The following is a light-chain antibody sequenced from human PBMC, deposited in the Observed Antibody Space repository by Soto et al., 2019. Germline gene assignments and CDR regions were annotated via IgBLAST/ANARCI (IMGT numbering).Light chain of an antibody. Sequence: EIVLTQSPDTLSLSPGERATLSCRAGQSVSSYLAWYQQRPGQAPRLVIYGASYRATGIPDRFSGSGSGTDFTLIISTLEPEDFAVYYCQQYGSSPFTFGPGTKVDLK. CDR1: QSVSSY. CDR2: GAS. CDR3: QQYGSSPFT. V-gene: IGKV3-20*01. J-gene: IGKJ3*01.